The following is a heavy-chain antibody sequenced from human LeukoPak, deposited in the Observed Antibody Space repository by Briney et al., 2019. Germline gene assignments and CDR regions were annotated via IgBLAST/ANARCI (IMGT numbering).Heavy chain of an antibody. CDR2: ISYDGSNK. CDR1: GVTFSSYG. D-gene: IGHD3-22*01. Sequence: PGGSLRLSCAASGVTFSSYGMHWVRQAPGKGLEWVAVISYDGSNKYYADSVKGRFTISRDNSKNTLYLQMNSLRAEDTAVYYRAKDGGYYDSLIDYWGQGTLVTVSS. CDR3: AKDGGYYDSLIDY. J-gene: IGHJ4*02. V-gene: IGHV3-30*18.